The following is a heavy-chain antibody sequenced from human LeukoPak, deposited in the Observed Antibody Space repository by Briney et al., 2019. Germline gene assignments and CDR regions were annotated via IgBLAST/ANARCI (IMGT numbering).Heavy chain of an antibody. CDR3: AGATHWFDP. V-gene: IGHV4-59*01. J-gene: IGHJ5*02. CDR2: IYYSGST. Sequence: PSETLSLTCTVSGGSISSYYWSWIRQPPGKGLEWIGYIYYSGSTNYNPSLKSRVTISVDTSKNQFSLKLSSVTAADTAVYYCAGATHWFDPWGQGTLVTVSS. CDR1: GGSISSYY.